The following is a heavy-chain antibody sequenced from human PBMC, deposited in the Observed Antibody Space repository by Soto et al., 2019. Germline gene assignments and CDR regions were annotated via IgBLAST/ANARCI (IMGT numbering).Heavy chain of an antibody. CDR2: INGNTGNT. D-gene: IGHD1-26*01. J-gene: IGHJ4*02. Sequence: QVQLVQSGAEVKKPGASVKVSCKTPGNFCSKYGISWVRQAPGQGLEWMGWINGNTGNTNYAQKFRGRVTMTTDTSTGMVYMELSSLTSDETAISYCGRDGDQWDQRYLDYWGQGTLVSV. CDR1: GNFCSKYG. V-gene: IGHV1-18*01. CDR3: GRDGDQWDQRYLDY.